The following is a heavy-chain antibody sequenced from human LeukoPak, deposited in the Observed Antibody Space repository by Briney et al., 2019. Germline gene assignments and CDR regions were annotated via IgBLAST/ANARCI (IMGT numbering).Heavy chain of an antibody. D-gene: IGHD5-12*01. CDR3: AREIPGAWLIDY. CDR2: IYYSGST. V-gene: IGHV4-59*01. CDR1: GGSISTYY. J-gene: IGHJ4*02. Sequence: PSETLSLTCTVSGGSISTYYWNWIRQPPGKGLEWIGYIYYSGSTSYNPSLKSRVTISVDTSKNQFSLKLNSVTAADTAVYYCAREIPGAWLIDYWGQGSLVTVSS.